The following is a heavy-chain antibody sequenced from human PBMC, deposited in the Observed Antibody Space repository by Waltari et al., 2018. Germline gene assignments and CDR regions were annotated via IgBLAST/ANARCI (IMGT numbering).Heavy chain of an antibody. V-gene: IGHV3-23*01. D-gene: IGHD5-12*01. CDR3: AKSNRATRYYYYGMDV. CDR2: IIGSGCST. CDR1: GFTFSSSA. J-gene: IGHJ6*02. Sequence: EVQLLESGGGLVQPGGSLSLSCAASGFTFSSSAMSWVRPAPGKGLEWVSEIIGSGCSTYYADSGKGRFTISRDNSKNTLYLQMNSLRAEDTAVYYCAKSNRATRYYYYGMDVWGQGTTVTVSS.